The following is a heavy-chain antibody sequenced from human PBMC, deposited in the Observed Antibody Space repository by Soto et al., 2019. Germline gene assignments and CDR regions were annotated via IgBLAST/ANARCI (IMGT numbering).Heavy chain of an antibody. CDR3: AKAKYGSGIRGWFDY. D-gene: IGHD3-10*01. CDR1: GFTFSSYG. Sequence: PGGSLRLSCAASGFTFSSYGMHWVRQAPGKGLEWVAVISYDGSNKYYADSVKGRFTISRDNSKNTLYLQMNSLRAEDTAVYYCAKAKYGSGIRGWFDYWGQGTLVTVSS. CDR2: ISYDGSNK. J-gene: IGHJ4*02. V-gene: IGHV3-30*18.